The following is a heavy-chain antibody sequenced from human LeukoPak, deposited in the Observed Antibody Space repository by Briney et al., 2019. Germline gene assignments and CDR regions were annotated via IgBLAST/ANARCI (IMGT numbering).Heavy chain of an antibody. CDR2: MYYSGTA. Sequence: SETLSLTCSVSGGSIGNYWSWIRQPPGKGLEWIGYMYYSGTANYNPSLKSRATISVDTSKKQFSLKLSSVTAADTAVYYCARRTSDEYFDLWGRGTLVVVSS. CDR3: ARRTSDEYFDL. J-gene: IGHJ2*01. CDR1: GGSIGNY. V-gene: IGHV4-59*08. D-gene: IGHD2-2*01.